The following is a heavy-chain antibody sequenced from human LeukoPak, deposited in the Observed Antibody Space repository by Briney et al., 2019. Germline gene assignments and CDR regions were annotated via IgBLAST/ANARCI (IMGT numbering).Heavy chain of an antibody. CDR3: ANLALYGDYDSDY. Sequence: ASVKVSCKATSRISWVRQAPGQGFEWMGIINPSGGSTSYAQKFQGRVTMTRDTSTSTVYMELSSLRSEDTAVYYCANLALYGDYDSDYWGQGTLVTVSS. CDR1: TSR. V-gene: IGHV1-46*01. CDR2: INPSGGST. D-gene: IGHD4-17*01. J-gene: IGHJ4*02.